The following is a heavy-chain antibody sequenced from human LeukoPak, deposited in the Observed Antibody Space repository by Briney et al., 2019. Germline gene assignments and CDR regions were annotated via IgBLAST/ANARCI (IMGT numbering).Heavy chain of an antibody. Sequence: GGSLRLSCAASGFTFSSYAMHWVRQAPGKGLEWVAVISYDGSNKYYADSVKGRFTISRDSSKNTLYLQMNSLRAEDTAVYYCAGDPDSSGWSQYYFDYWGQGTLVTVSS. CDR3: AGDPDSSGWSQYYFDY. J-gene: IGHJ4*02. CDR2: ISYDGSNK. D-gene: IGHD6-19*01. V-gene: IGHV3-30-3*01. CDR1: GFTFSSYA.